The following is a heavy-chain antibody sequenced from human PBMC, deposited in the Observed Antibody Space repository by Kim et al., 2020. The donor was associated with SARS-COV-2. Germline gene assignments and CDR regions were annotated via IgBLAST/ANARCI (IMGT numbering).Heavy chain of an antibody. Sequence: GGSLRLSCEGSGFTVSGGYMNWVRQAPGKGLEYISFLYGGGSTYYADSVKGRFTISRDNSKNTLYLQMNSLRVDDTAVYYCARGVGGVPYWGQGNLFTVS. V-gene: IGHV3-53*01. J-gene: IGHJ4*02. CDR3: ARGVGGVPY. D-gene: IGHD3-16*01. CDR1: GFTVSGGY. CDR2: LYGGGST.